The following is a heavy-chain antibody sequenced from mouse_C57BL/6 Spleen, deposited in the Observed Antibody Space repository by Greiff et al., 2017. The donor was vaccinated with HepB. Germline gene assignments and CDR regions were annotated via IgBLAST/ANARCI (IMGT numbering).Heavy chain of an antibody. D-gene: IGHD2-3*01. Sequence: QVQLKQSGAELVQPGASVKISCKASGYAFSSYWMNWVKQRPEKGLEWIGQIYPGDGDTNYHGKFKGKATLTADKSSSTAYMQLSSLTSEDSAVYFCARRGGVGYWGFAYWGQGTLVTVSA. CDR1: GYAFSSYW. CDR3: ARRGGVGYWGFAY. CDR2: IYPGDGDT. V-gene: IGHV1-80*01. J-gene: IGHJ3*01.